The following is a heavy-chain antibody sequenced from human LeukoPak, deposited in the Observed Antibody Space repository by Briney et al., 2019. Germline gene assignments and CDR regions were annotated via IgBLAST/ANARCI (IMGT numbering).Heavy chain of an antibody. CDR1: GGSISNYY. CDR3: ARGFDSKSSYFDY. J-gene: IGHJ4*02. V-gene: IGHV4-59*01. CDR2: IYYSGST. D-gene: IGHD5-12*01. Sequence: SETLSLSCTVSGGSISNYYMNWIRQPPGKGLESIGYIYYSGSTKYNPSLNSRVTISLNTSKNQFSLKLRSVTAADTAVYYCARGFDSKSSYFDYWGQGTQVTVSS.